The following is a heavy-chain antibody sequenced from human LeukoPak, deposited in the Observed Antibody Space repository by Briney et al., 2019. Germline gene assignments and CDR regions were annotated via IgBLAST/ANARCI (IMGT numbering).Heavy chain of an antibody. J-gene: IGHJ4*02. D-gene: IGHD5-12*01. V-gene: IGHV3-64D*06. CDR3: VKDARGYSGYDQGTY. CDR2: ISSNGGST. Sequence: GGSLRLSCSASGFTFSSYAMHWVRQAPGKGLEYVSAISSNGGSTYYADSVKGRFTISRDKSKNTLYLQMSSLRAEDTAVYYCVKDARGYSGYDQGTYWGQGTLVTVSS. CDR1: GFTFSSYA.